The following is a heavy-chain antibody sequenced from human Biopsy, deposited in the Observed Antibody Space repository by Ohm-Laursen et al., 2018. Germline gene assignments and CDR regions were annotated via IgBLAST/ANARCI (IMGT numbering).Heavy chain of an antibody. D-gene: IGHD4-23*01. CDR2: VSGSGTTI. CDR1: GFTFSDYY. Sequence: SLRLSCAASGFTFSDYYMSWIRQAPGKGLEWLSYVSGSGTTIFYADSVKGRFTVSRDNAKNSLYLQMNSLTVEDTAVYYCARGSNDFGGLYFPRWGQGTLLTVSS. CDR3: ARGSNDFGGLYFPR. J-gene: IGHJ4*02. V-gene: IGHV3-11*01.